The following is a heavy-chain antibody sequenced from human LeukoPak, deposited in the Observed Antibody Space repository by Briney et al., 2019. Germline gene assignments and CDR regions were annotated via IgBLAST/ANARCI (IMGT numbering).Heavy chain of an antibody. Sequence: PGGSLRLSCAASGFTFSNYWMHWVRQVPGKGLVWVSRINPGGSSTTYADSVKGRFTISRDNSKNTLYLQMNSLRAEDTAVYYCAKDRHMVRGVINYWGQGTLVTVSS. D-gene: IGHD3-10*01. V-gene: IGHV3-74*01. CDR1: GFTFSNYW. J-gene: IGHJ4*02. CDR2: INPGGSST. CDR3: AKDRHMVRGVINY.